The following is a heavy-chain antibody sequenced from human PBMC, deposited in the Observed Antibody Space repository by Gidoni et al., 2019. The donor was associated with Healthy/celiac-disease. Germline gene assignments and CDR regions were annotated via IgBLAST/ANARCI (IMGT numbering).Heavy chain of an antibody. CDR3: ATRGRVGATYSPFDY. CDR2: FDPEDGET. CDR1: GSTLTELS. D-gene: IGHD1-26*01. Sequence: QVQLVQSGAEVKKPGASVKVSCTVSGSTLTELSMHWVRQAPGKGLEWMGGFDPEDGETIYAQKFQGRVTMTEDTSTDTAYMELSSLRSEDTAVYYCATRGRVGATYSPFDYWGQGTLVTVSS. J-gene: IGHJ4*02. V-gene: IGHV1-24*01.